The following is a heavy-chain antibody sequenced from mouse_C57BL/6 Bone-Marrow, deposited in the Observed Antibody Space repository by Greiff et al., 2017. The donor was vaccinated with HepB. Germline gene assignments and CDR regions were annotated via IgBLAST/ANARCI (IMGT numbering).Heavy chain of an antibody. V-gene: IGHV1-81*01. J-gene: IGHJ3*01. D-gene: IGHD1-1*01. CDR1: GYTFTSYG. CDR2: IYPRSGNT. CDR3: ARDYYYGSSYVWFAY. Sequence: QVQLKESGAELARPGASVKLSCKASGYTFTSYGISWVKQRTGQGLEWIGEIYPRSGNTYYNEKFKGKATLTADKSSSTAYMGLRSLTSEDSAVYFCARDYYYGSSYVWFAYWGQGTLVTVSA.